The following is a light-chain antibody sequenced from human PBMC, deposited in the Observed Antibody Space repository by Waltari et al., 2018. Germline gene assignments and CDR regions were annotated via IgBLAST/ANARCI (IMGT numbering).Light chain of an antibody. CDR1: SSNLGSTF. J-gene: IGLJ3*02. CDR2: RKK. V-gene: IGLV1-47*01. Sequence: QSVLTQPPSASGTPGQRATISCSGRSSNLGSTFVYWYRQLPGTAPKHLIYRKKRRTSGVPDRCSGSKSGTSAYLAISGLRSEDEAEYYCATWDDSLSAWVFGGGTKLTVL. CDR3: ATWDDSLSAWV.